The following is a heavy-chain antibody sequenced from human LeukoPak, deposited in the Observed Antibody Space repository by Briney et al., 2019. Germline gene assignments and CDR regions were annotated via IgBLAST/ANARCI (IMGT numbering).Heavy chain of an antibody. Sequence: SETLSLTCTVSGGSIRDNNYYWGWIRQPPGKGLEWIGGIFHSGRTFYNPSLRSRVSMSVDTSKKQIPLTVSSVTAADTAVYYCARLLSYDILTDNYYKYYMDVWGKGATVTVSS. CDR2: IFHSGRT. CDR3: ARLLSYDILTDNYYKYYMDV. J-gene: IGHJ6*03. CDR1: GGSIRDNNYY. V-gene: IGHV4-39*01. D-gene: IGHD3-9*01.